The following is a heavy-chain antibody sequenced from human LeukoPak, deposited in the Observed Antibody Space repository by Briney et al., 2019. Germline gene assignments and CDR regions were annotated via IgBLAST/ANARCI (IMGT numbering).Heavy chain of an antibody. CDR3: ARDISGTGGFDP. D-gene: IGHD1-20*01. CDR1: GFTFSTCA. CDR2: VSYDGSDK. Sequence: PGGSLRLSCAASGFTFSTCAMHWVRQAPGKGLEWVAVVSYDGSDKYYADSVKGRLTISRDNSKNTVYLQMNSLRAEDTAVYYCARDISGTGGFDPRGQGTLVTVSS. V-gene: IGHV3-30-3*01. J-gene: IGHJ5*02.